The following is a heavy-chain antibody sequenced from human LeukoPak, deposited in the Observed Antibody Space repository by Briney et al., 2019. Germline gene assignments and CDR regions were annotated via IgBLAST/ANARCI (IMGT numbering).Heavy chain of an antibody. Sequence: GSLRLSCAASGFTFSSYWMSWIRQPPGKGLEWIGEINHSGSTNYNPSLKSRVTISVDTSKNQFSLKLSSVTAADTAVYYCARTFLRGWFDPWGQGTLVTVSS. CDR3: ARTFLRGWFDP. V-gene: IGHV4-34*01. J-gene: IGHJ5*02. CDR2: INHSGST. CDR1: GFTFSSYW.